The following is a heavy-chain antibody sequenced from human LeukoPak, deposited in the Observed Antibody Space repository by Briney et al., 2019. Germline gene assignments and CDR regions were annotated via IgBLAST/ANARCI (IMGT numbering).Heavy chain of an antibody. CDR2: IYSGGST. CDR3: ARDNRIVGAGGY. CDR1: GFTVSSNY. D-gene: IGHD1-26*01. V-gene: IGHV3-53*01. Sequence: GGSLRVSCAASGFTVSSNYMSWVRQAPGTGLEWVSVIYSGGSTYYADSVKGRFTISRDNSKNTLYLQMSSLRAEDTAVYYCARDNRIVGAGGYWGQGTLVTVSS. J-gene: IGHJ4*02.